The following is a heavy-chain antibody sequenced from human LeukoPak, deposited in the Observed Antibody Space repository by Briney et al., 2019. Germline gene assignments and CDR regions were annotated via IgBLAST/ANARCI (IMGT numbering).Heavy chain of an antibody. J-gene: IGHJ4*02. D-gene: IGHD4-17*01. Sequence: PSETLSLTCTVFGGSMSSSSYYWGWIRQPPGKGLKWIGSIYYSGSTYQNPSLKSRVTISVDTSKNQFSLKLSSVTAADTAVYYCARVPTVTFFDYWGQGTLVTVSS. V-gene: IGHV4-39*07. CDR1: GGSMSSSSYY. CDR3: ARVPTVTFFDY. CDR2: IYYSGST.